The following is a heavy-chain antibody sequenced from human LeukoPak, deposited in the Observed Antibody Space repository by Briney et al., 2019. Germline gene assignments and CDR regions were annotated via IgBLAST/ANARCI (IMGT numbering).Heavy chain of an antibody. CDR3: ASRRGYYYDSSGYL. Sequence: GGSLRLSCAASGFTFHSFAMSRVRQAPGKGLEWVSSISSSSSYIYYADSVKGRFTISRDNAKNSLYLQMNSLRAEDTAVYYCASRRGYYYDSSGYLWGQGTLVTVSS. D-gene: IGHD3-22*01. V-gene: IGHV3-21*04. CDR2: ISSSSSYI. J-gene: IGHJ4*02. CDR1: GFTFHSFA.